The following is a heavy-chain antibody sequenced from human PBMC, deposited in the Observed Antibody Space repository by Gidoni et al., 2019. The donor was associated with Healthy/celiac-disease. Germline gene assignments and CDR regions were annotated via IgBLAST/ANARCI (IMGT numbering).Heavy chain of an antibody. D-gene: IGHD5-12*01. V-gene: IGHV3-9*01. CDR1: GFTFDDYA. CDR2: ISWNSGSI. Sequence: EVQLVESGGGLVQPGRSLSLSCAASGFTFDDYAMHWVRQAPGKGLEWVSGISWNSGSIGYADSVKGRFTISRDNAKNSLYLQMNSLRAEDTALYYCAKDISGYDPSSPFDYWGQGTLVTVSS. J-gene: IGHJ4*02. CDR3: AKDISGYDPSSPFDY.